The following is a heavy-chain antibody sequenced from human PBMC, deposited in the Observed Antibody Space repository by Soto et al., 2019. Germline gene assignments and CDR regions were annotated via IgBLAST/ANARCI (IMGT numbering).Heavy chain of an antibody. J-gene: IGHJ5*02. Sequence: PSETLSLTCAVSGGSISSSHWWNWVRQPPGKGLEWIGEIFHSGNTNYNPPLKSRLTISVDKSKNQFSLKLNSVTAADTAVYYCXRDNGYDSGTYLSWFDPWGQGILVTVSS. CDR1: GGSISSSHW. CDR3: XRDNGYDSGTYLSWFDP. V-gene: IGHV4-4*02. D-gene: IGHD3-10*01. CDR2: IFHSGNT.